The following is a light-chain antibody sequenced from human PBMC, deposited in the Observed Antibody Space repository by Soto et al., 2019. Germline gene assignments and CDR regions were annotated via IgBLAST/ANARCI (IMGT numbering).Light chain of an antibody. V-gene: IGLV4-69*01. CDR3: QTWGLVSWV. CDR2: LNSDGSH. CDR1: SGHSSYA. J-gene: IGLJ3*02. Sequence: QSVLTQSPSASASLGASVKLTCTLSSGHSSYAIAWHQQQPEKGPRYLMKLNSDGSHSKGDGIPDRFSGSSSGAERYLTISSLQSEDEADYYCQTWGLVSWVFGGGTKLTVL.